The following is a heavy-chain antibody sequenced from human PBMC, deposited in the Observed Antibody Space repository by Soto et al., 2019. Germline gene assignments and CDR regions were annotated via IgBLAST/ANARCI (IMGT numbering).Heavy chain of an antibody. CDR1: GFTFSSYA. Sequence: EVQLLESGGGLVQPGGSLRLSCAASGFTFSSYAMSWVRQAPGKGLEWVSAISGSGGSTYYADSVKGRFTISRDNSKNTLYLQINSLRAEDTAVYYCAGSRNPRWGVYFDYWGQGTLVTVSS. D-gene: IGHD3-16*01. V-gene: IGHV3-23*01. CDR2: ISGSGGST. J-gene: IGHJ4*02. CDR3: AGSRNPRWGVYFDY.